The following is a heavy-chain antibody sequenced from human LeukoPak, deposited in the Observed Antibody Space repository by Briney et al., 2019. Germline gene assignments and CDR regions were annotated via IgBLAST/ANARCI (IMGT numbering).Heavy chain of an antibody. CDR3: ARRLVAALSASETYYYMDV. V-gene: IGHV4-59*01. CDR1: GGSISSYY. D-gene: IGHD2-2*01. J-gene: IGHJ6*03. CDR2: IYYSGST. Sequence: SETLSLTCTVSGGSISSYYWSWIRQPPGKGLEWIGYIYYSGSTNYNPSLKSRVTISVDTSKNQFSLKLSSVTAADTAVYYCARRLVAALSASETYYYMDVWGKGTTVTVSS.